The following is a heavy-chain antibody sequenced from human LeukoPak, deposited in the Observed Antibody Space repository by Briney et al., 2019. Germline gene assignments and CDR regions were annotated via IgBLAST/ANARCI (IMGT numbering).Heavy chain of an antibody. D-gene: IGHD3-3*01. CDR3: ARGWLLSSSSGYYGMDV. CDR1: GFTFSSYG. CDR2: LRDDGSNK. Sequence: GGALRLSCGASGFTFSSYGMHWGRQAPGQGLEGGAFLRDDGSNKYYADSVKGRFTISRDNSKNTLYLQMNSLRAEDTAVYYCARGWLLSSSSGYYGMDVWGQGTTVTVSS. V-gene: IGHV3-30*02. J-gene: IGHJ6*02.